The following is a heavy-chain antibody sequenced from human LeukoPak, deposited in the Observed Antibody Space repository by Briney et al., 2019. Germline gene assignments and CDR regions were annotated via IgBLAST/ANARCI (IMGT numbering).Heavy chain of an antibody. CDR3: ARSGSRGEYCSSTSCPKFDP. D-gene: IGHD2-2*01. CDR2: IYYSGST. V-gene: IGHV4-59*01. J-gene: IGHJ5*02. Sequence: SETLSLTCTVSGGSISSYYWSWIRQPPGKGLEWIGYIYYSGSTNYNPSLKSRVTISVDTSKNQFSLKLSSVTAADTAVYYCARSGSRGEYCSSTSCPKFDPWGQGTLVTVSS. CDR1: GGSISSYY.